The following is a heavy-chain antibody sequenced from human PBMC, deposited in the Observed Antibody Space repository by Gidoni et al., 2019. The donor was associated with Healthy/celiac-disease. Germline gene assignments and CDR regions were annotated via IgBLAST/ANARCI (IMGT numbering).Heavy chain of an antibody. CDR3: ARDEPDYGAFDI. Sequence: EVQLVESGGGLVQPGGSLRLSCAASGFPFSSYAMHWVRQAPGKGLEYVSAISSNGGSTYYANSVKGRFTISRDNSKNTLYLQMGSLRAEDMAVYYCARDEPDYGAFDIWGQGTMVTVSS. D-gene: IGHD4-17*01. CDR2: ISSNGGST. V-gene: IGHV3-64*01. J-gene: IGHJ3*02. CDR1: GFPFSSYA.